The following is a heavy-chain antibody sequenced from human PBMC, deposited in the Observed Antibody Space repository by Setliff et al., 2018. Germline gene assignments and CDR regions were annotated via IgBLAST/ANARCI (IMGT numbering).Heavy chain of an antibody. CDR2: IYYSGTT. CDR3: ARARSGDYSDSTGYLDY. D-gene: IGHD3-22*01. J-gene: IGHJ4*02. Sequence: SETLSLTCAVSGGSFSSSSYYWGWVRQPPGKGLECIGIIYYSGTTYYSPSLKSRVTISLDTSKNQFSLKLSSVSAADTAVYYCARARSGDYSDSTGYLDYWGQGTLVTVSS. CDR1: GGSFSSSSYY. V-gene: IGHV4-39*07.